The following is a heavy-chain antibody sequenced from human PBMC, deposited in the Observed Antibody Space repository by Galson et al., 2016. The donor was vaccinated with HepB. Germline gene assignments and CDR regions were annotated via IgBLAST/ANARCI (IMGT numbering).Heavy chain of an antibody. Sequence: SLRLSCAASGFTFSRYDMHWVRHVTGKGLEWVSAIGTAGDTYCPGSVKGRFTISRENAKNSLYLQMNSLRDEDTAVYYCARDGGGTGGYYYYAMDVWGQGTTVTVSS. CDR2: IGTAGDT. CDR1: GFTFSRYD. CDR3: ARDGGGTGGYYYYAMDV. J-gene: IGHJ6*02. D-gene: IGHD1-14*01. V-gene: IGHV3-13*01.